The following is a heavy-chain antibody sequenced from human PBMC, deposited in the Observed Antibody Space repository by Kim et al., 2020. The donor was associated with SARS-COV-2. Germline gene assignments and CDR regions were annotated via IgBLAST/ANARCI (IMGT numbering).Heavy chain of an antibody. V-gene: IGHV3-30*03. J-gene: IGHJ6*01. D-gene: IGHD6-19*01. CDR1: GFTFSSYD. Sequence: GGSLRLSCAASGFTFSSYDMHWVRQAPGKGLEWVAVISYDGSNKNYVDSVKGRFTISSDYYKNTLYLQMNSLSAEDTAVYYCARDIASYSCGCIYYYYG. CDR3: ARDIASYSCGCIYYYYG. CDR2: ISYDGSNK.